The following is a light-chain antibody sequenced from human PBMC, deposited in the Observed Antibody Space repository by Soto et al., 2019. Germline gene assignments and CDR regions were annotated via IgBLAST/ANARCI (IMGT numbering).Light chain of an antibody. V-gene: IGLV2-14*03. CDR1: SSDVGGYNY. CDR2: DVS. Sequence: ALTQPASVSGSPGQSITISCTGTSSDVGGYNYVSWYQHHPGKAPKLLIYDVSNRPSGIFNRFSGSKSDNTASLTISGLQPEDEADYYCSSYTTSNTRQIVFGTGTKLTVL. CDR3: SSYTTSNTRQIV. J-gene: IGLJ1*01.